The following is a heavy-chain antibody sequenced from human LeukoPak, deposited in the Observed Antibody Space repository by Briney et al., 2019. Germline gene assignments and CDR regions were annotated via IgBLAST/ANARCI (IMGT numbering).Heavy chain of an antibody. V-gene: IGHV4-34*01. J-gene: IGHJ4*02. CDR1: SGSFSGYY. Sequence: SETLSLTCAVYSGSFSGYYWSWIRQPPGKGLEWIGEINHSGSTNYNPSLKSRVTISVDTSKNQFSLKLSSVTAADTAVYYCARGSRGYYGSGSYLLWGQGTLVTVSS. D-gene: IGHD3-10*01. CDR2: INHSGST. CDR3: ARGSRGYYGSGSYLL.